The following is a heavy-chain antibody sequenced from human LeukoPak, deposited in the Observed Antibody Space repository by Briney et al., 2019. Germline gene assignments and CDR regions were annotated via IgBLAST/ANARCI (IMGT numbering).Heavy chain of an antibody. CDR2: ISSSSSPI. CDR1: GFTFTDYY. D-gene: IGHD6-13*01. Sequence: GGSLRLSCAASGFTFTDYYMSWIRQAPGKGLEWVSFISSSSSPIYYADSVKGRFTISRDNAKNSLYLQMNSLRAEDTAGYYCARDRFLNSSRPFDPWGQGTLVTVSS. J-gene: IGHJ5*02. CDR3: ARDRFLNSSRPFDP. V-gene: IGHV3-11*04.